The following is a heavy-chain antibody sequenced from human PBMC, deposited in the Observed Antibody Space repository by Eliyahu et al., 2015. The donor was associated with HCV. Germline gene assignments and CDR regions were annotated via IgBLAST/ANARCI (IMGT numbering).Heavy chain of an antibody. V-gene: IGHV1-69*01. CDR3: ARDPIRGYFDWSGDY. CDR2: IIPIFGTA. D-gene: IGHD3-9*01. Sequence: LEWMGGIIPIFGTANYAQKFQGRVTITADESTSTAYMELSSLRSEDTAVYYCARDPIRGYFDWSGDYWGQGTLVTVSS. J-gene: IGHJ4*02.